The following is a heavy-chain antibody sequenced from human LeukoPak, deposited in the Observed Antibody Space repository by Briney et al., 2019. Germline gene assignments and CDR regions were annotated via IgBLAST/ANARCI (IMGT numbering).Heavy chain of an antibody. CDR2: IHYSGST. Sequence: PSETLSLTCTVSGGSISSSSYYWGWICQPPGKGLEWIGSIHYSGSTYYKPSLKSRVTISVDTAKNQFSLKLSSVTAADTAVYYCARSEYSSSWYFRWFDPWGQGTLVTVSS. D-gene: IGHD6-13*01. CDR1: GGSISSSSYY. CDR3: ARSEYSSSWYFRWFDP. J-gene: IGHJ5*02. V-gene: IGHV4-39*07.